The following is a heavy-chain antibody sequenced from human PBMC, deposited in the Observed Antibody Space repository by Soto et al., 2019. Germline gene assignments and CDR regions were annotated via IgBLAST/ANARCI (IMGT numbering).Heavy chain of an antibody. V-gene: IGHV4-4*07. Sequence: PSETLSLTCTVSGGSISSYCWSWIRQPAGKGLEWIGRIYTSGRTNYNPSLKSRVTMSVDNSKNQFSLKLSSVTAADTAVYYCARAGSSSSLGRGYYYYYYGMDVWGQGTTVTV. CDR3: ARAGSSSSLGRGYYYYYYGMDV. D-gene: IGHD6-13*01. CDR1: GGSISSYC. J-gene: IGHJ6*02. CDR2: IYTSGRT.